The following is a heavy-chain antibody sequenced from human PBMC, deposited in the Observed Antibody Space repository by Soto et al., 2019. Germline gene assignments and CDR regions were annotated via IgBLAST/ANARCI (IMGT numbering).Heavy chain of an antibody. J-gene: IGHJ1*01. CDR3: ARGEGGFQY. CDR1: GESFRGYY. CDR2: INHSGST. V-gene: IGHV4-34*01. Sequence: QVQLQQWGAGLLKPSETLSLTCAVYGESFRGYYWSWIRQPPGKGLEWIGEINHSGSTNYNPSLKRRVTISVDTSKNQFSLKLNSVTAADTAVYYCARGEGGFQYWGQGTLVTVSS.